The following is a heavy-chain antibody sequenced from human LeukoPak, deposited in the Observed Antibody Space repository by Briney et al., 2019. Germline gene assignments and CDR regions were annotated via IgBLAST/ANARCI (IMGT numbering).Heavy chain of an antibody. Sequence: GGSLRLSCAASGFTFSNYWVHCVRQAPGKGLVCVSRINRDGRSTHYADSVKGRFTISRDNAKHTLYLQMNSLRAEDTAAYYCERAGRSWSTGYFFDNWGQGTLVTVSS. CDR2: INRDGRST. V-gene: IGHV3-74*01. CDR1: GFTFSNYW. J-gene: IGHJ4*02. CDR3: ERAGRSWSTGYFFDN. D-gene: IGHD5/OR15-5a*01.